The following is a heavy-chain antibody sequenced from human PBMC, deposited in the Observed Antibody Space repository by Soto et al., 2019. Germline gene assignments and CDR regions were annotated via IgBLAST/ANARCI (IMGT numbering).Heavy chain of an antibody. J-gene: IGHJ4*02. Sequence: GGSLRLSCAASGFTFRSYSMNWVRQAPGKGLEWVSSISSSSSYIYYADSVKGRFTISRDNAKNSLYLQMNSLRAEDTAVYYCARDLVVVAAGVMDYWGQGTLVTVSS. D-gene: IGHD2-15*01. CDR3: ARDLVVVAAGVMDY. CDR1: GFTFRSYS. CDR2: ISSSSSYI. V-gene: IGHV3-21*01.